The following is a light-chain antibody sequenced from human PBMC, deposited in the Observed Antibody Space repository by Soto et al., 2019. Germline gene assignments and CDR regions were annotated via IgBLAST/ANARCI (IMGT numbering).Light chain of an antibody. J-gene: IGLJ3*02. Sequence: QSALTQPASVSGSPGQSITISCTGTSSDVGGYNYVSWYQQHPGKAPKLMIYEVNNRPSGVSNRFSGSKSGNTASLTISGLQPDDEADYYCSSYTSVSTLVFGGGTKLTVL. V-gene: IGLV2-14*01. CDR3: SSYTSVSTLV. CDR1: SSDVGGYNY. CDR2: EVN.